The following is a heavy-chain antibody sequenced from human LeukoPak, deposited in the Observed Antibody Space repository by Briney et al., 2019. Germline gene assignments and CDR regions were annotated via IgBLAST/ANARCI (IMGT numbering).Heavy chain of an antibody. J-gene: IGHJ6*03. CDR1: GGTCSSYA. CDR2: IIPIFGTA. V-gene: IGHV1-69*05. D-gene: IGHD6-13*01. CDR3: ARTLVAAAGTDNYYYYYMDV. Sequence: GASVKVSCKASGGTCSSYAISWVRQAPGQGLEWMGGIIPIFGTANYAQKFQGRVTITTDESTSTAYMELSSLRSEDTAVYYCARTLVAAAGTDNYYYYYMDVWGKGTTVTVSS.